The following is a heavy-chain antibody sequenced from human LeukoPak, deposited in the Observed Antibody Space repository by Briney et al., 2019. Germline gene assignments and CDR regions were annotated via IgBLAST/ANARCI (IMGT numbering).Heavy chain of an antibody. J-gene: IGHJ6*03. CDR2: ISGHNDDT. Sequence: GASVKVSCKASGYTFTSYAISWVRQAPGQGLEWMGWISGHNDDTNYAQRLQGRVTMTTDTSTSTAYMELRSLRSDDTAVYYCARAGYCSGGSCYHYYYYYYMDVWGKGTTVTVSS. V-gene: IGHV1-18*01. D-gene: IGHD2-15*01. CDR3: ARAGYCSGGSCYHYYYYYYMDV. CDR1: GYTFTSYA.